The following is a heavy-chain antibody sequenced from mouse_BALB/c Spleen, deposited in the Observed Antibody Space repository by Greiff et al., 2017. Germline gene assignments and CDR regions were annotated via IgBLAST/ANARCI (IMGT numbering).Heavy chain of an antibody. CDR3: ARHAAVYYYGSSYVNAMDY. V-gene: IGHV5-6-2*01. J-gene: IGHJ4*01. D-gene: IGHD1-1*01. CDR1: GFTFSSYY. CDR2: INSNGGST. Sequence: EVMLVESGGGLVKLGGSLKLSCAASGFTFSSYYMSWVRQTPEKRLELVAAINSNGGSTYYPDTVKGRFTISRDNAKNTLYLQMSSLKSEDTALYYCARHAAVYYYGSSYVNAMDYWGQGTSVTVSS.